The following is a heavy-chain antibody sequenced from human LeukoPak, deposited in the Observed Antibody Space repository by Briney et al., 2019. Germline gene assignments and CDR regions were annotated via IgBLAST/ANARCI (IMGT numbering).Heavy chain of an antibody. J-gene: IGHJ6*02. D-gene: IGHD5-18*01. CDR1: GGSFSGYY. CDR2: INHSGST. CDR3: ARRTRGYSYGPYYYGMDV. Sequence: SETLSLTCAVYGGSFSGYYWSWIRQPPGKGLEWIGEINHSGSTNYDPSLKSRVTISVDTSKNQFSLKLSSVTAADTAVYYCARRTRGYSYGPYYYGMDVWGQGTTVTVSS. V-gene: IGHV4-34*01.